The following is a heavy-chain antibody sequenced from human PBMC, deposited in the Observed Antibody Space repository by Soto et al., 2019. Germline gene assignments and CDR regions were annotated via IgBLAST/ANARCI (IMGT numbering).Heavy chain of an antibody. V-gene: IGHV4-34*01. CDR3: ARFVGFRGYSYGSIFDY. J-gene: IGHJ4*02. CDR2: INHSGST. CDR1: GGSFSGYY. D-gene: IGHD5-18*01. Sequence: PSETLSLTCAVYGGSFSGYYWSWIRQPPGKGLEWIGEINHSGSTNYNPSLKSRVTISVDTSKNQFSLKLSSVTAADTAVYYCARFVGFRGYSYGSIFDYWGQGTRVTVSS.